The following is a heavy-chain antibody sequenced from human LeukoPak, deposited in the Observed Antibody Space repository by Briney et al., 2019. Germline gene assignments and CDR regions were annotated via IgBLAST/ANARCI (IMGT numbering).Heavy chain of an antibody. CDR3: AREAYDFWSGYGY. CDR2: ISSSSSTI. Sequence: GGSLRLSCAASGFTFSSYSMNWVRQAPGKGLEWVSYISSSSSTIYYADSVKGRFTNSRDNAKNSVYLQMNSLRAEDTAVYYCAREAYDFWSGYGYWGQGTLVTVSS. CDR1: GFTFSSYS. D-gene: IGHD3-3*01. J-gene: IGHJ4*02. V-gene: IGHV3-48*01.